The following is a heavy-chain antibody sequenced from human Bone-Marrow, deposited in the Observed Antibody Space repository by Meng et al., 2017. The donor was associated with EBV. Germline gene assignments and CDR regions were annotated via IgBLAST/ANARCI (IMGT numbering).Heavy chain of an antibody. J-gene: IGHJ4*02. CDR1: VDPISTGFF. CDR2: VYHTGST. D-gene: IGHD4-17*01. Sequence: QLRESAPGSANPSDTLSLPCMVTVDPISTGFFWAWLRPTPGKGLEWIGSVYHTGSTYDNPSLKSRVTMSVDTSKNQFSLNLSSVTAADTAVYYCARPAVLSGDYLLWGQGTLVTVSS. CDR3: ARPAVLSGDYLL. V-gene: IGHV4-38-2*02.